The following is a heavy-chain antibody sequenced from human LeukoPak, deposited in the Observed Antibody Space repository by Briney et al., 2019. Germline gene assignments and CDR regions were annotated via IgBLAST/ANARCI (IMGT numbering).Heavy chain of an antibody. J-gene: IGHJ4*02. D-gene: IGHD6-19*01. CDR1: GGSFSGYY. CDR2: INHSGST. V-gene: IGHV4-34*01. Sequence: PSETLSLTCAVYGGSFSGYYWSWIRQPPGKGLEWIGEINHSGSTNYNPSLKSRVTISVDTSKNQFSLKLSSVTAADTAVYYCARGISSGWYYPTFDYWGQGTLVTVSS. CDR3: ARGISSGWYYPTFDY.